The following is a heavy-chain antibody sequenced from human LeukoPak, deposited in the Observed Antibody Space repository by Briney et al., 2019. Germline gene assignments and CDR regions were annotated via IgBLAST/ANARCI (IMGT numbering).Heavy chain of an antibody. Sequence: TSETLSLTCTVSGGSISSYYWSWIRQPPGKGLEWIGRIYTSGSTNYNPSLKSRVTISVDTSKNQFSLKLSSVTAADTAVYYCARVSSSWYQDWYFDLWGRGTLVTVSS. V-gene: IGHV4-4*07. J-gene: IGHJ2*01. CDR1: GGSISSYY. CDR3: ARVSSSWYQDWYFDL. CDR2: IYTSGST. D-gene: IGHD6-13*01.